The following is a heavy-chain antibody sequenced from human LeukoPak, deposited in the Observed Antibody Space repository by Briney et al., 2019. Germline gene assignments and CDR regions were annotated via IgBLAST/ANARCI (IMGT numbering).Heavy chain of an antibody. CDR1: GFTFSSYG. CDR2: IWYDGSNK. V-gene: IGHV3-33*06. CDR3: AKGGGGNFPFDY. J-gene: IGHJ4*02. D-gene: IGHD4-23*01. Sequence: GGSLRLSCAASGFTFSSYGMHWVRQAPGKGLEWVAVIWYDGSNKYYADSVKGRFTISRDNSQLYLQMTSLRAEDTAVYYCAKGGGGNFPFDYWGQGTLVTVSS.